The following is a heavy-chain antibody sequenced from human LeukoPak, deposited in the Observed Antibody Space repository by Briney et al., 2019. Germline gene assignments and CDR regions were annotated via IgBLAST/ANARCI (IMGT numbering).Heavy chain of an antibody. Sequence: SETLSLTCTVSGGSISDNYWSRIRQPPGKGLEWIGYAYYSGHTNYNSSLKSRVTMSLDTSKSQFSLRLSSVTAADTAVYFCARHPFATPFDYWGPGTLVTVSS. CDR3: ARHPFATPFDY. CDR2: AYYSGHT. V-gene: IGHV4-59*08. D-gene: IGHD2-15*01. CDR1: GGSISDNY. J-gene: IGHJ4*02.